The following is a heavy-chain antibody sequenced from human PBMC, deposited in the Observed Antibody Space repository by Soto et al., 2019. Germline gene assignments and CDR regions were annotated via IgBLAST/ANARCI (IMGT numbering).Heavy chain of an antibody. CDR3: AREKVELLPYYYGMDV. D-gene: IGHD1-7*01. Sequence: PGGSLRLSCAASGFTFSSYAMHWVRQAPGKGLEWVAVISYDGSNKYYADSVKGRFTISRDNSKNTLYLQMNSLRAEDTAVYYCAREKVELLPYYYGMDVRGQGTTVTVSS. J-gene: IGHJ6*02. V-gene: IGHV3-30-3*01. CDR1: GFTFSSYA. CDR2: ISYDGSNK.